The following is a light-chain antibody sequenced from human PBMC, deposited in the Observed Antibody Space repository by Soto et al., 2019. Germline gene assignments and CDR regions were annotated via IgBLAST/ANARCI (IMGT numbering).Light chain of an antibody. CDR3: SSYTSTKVL. V-gene: IGLV2-14*01. Sequence: QSALTQPASVSGSPGQSVTISCTGTSSDVGTYNFVSWYQQHPGKVPKLMIYEVSERPSGVSHRFSDSKSGNTASLTISGLQAEDEADYYCSSYTSTKVLFGGGTKLTVL. CDR2: EVS. CDR1: SSDVGTYNF. J-gene: IGLJ2*01.